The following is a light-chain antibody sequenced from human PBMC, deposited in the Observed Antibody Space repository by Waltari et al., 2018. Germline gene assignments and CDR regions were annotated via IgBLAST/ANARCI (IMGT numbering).Light chain of an antibody. CDR3: QKYETLPAT. Sequence: EIRLTQSPGALSLSPGERATLSCTSSQSISKYLAWYQQKPGQAPRLLIYEATIRATGIPDRFSGSGFGTDFSLTISSLEAEDFAVYYCQKYETLPATFGQGTKVEIK. V-gene: IGKV3-20*01. CDR2: EAT. J-gene: IGKJ1*01. CDR1: QSISKY.